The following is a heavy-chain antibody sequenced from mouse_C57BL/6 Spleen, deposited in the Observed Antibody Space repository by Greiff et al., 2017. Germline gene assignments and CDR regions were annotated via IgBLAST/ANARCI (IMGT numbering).Heavy chain of an antibody. Sequence: VKLQESGAELAKPGASVKLSCKASGYTFTSYWMHWVKQRPGQGLEWIGYINPSSGYTKYNQKFKDKATLTAYKSSSTAYMQLSSLTYEDSAVYDCARCEGLRRENYLDYWGQGTTLTVSS. D-gene: IGHD2-2*01. CDR1: GYTFTSYW. J-gene: IGHJ2*01. CDR2: INPSSGYT. V-gene: IGHV1-7*01. CDR3: ARCEGLRRENYLDY.